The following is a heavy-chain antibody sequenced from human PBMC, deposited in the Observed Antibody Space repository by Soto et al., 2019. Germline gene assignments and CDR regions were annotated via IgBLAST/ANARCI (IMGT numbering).Heavy chain of an antibody. CDR2: IWYDGSNK. Sequence: GGSLRLSCAASGFTFSSYGMHWVRQAPGKGLEWVAVIWYDGSNKYYADSVKGRFTISRDNSKNTLYLQMNSLRAEDTAVYYCARELDGHYFDYWGQGTLVTVSS. CDR1: GFTFSSYG. V-gene: IGHV3-33*01. CDR3: ARELDGHYFDY. J-gene: IGHJ4*02.